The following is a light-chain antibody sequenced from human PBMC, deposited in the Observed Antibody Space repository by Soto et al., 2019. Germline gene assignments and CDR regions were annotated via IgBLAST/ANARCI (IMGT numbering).Light chain of an antibody. J-gene: IGLJ2*01. V-gene: IGLV2-14*03. CDR3: SSYTSIIAVV. CDR1: SNDIGAYNY. Sequence: QSALTQPASVSGSPGQSITISCTGTSNDIGAYNYVSWYQQHPGKAPKLLIYDVTHRPSGVSDRFSGSKSGRTASLTISGLQPEDEADYYCSSYTSIIAVVFGGGTKPPS. CDR2: DVT.